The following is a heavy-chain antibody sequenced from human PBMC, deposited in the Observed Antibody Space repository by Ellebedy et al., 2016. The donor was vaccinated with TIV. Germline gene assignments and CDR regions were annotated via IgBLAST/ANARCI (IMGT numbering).Heavy chain of an antibody. D-gene: IGHD5-24*01. CDR1: GFTFSSHW. CDR2: INSDGSST. CDR3: ARDHVADGRTPALDY. V-gene: IGHV3-74*01. J-gene: IGHJ4*02. Sequence: GESLKISCAASGFTFSSHWMHWVRQAPGKGLVWVSRINSDGSSTSYADSVKGRFTISRDNAKNLLYLQMNSLRGEDTAIYYCARDHVADGRTPALDYWGQGTLVTVSS.